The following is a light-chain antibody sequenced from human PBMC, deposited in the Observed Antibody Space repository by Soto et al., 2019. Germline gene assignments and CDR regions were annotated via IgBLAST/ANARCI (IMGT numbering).Light chain of an antibody. CDR2: GAS. CDR3: QQYGSPLT. V-gene: IGKV3-20*01. J-gene: IGKJ4*01. CDR1: QSVISN. Sequence: VMAQSPANLSLSPGDSATLSCRASQSVISNLAWYQQKPGQAPRLLIYGASSRDTGIQDRFSGSGSGTELTLTIRRLEPEDFAVYYCQQYGSPLTCGGGTKVDIK.